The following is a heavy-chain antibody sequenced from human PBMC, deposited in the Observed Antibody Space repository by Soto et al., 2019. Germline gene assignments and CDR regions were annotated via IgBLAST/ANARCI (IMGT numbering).Heavy chain of an antibody. D-gene: IGHD6-6*01. CDR1: GGSFSGYY. V-gene: IGHV4-34*01. J-gene: IGHJ6*02. CDR2: INHSGST. Sequence: SETLSLTCAVYGGSFSGYYWSWIRQPPGKGLEWIGEINHSGSTNYNPSLKSRVAISVDTSKNQFSLKLSSVTAADTAVYYCARETGAAQGDYYYYYGMDVWGQGTTVTVSS. CDR3: ARETGAAQGDYYYYYGMDV.